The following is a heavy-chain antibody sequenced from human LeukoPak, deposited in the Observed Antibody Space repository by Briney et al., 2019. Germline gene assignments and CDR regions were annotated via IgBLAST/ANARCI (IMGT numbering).Heavy chain of an antibody. D-gene: IGHD4-11*01. V-gene: IGHV3-53*01. CDR2: IYSGGTT. J-gene: IGHJ4*02. CDR1: GFTVSSNH. Sequence: PGGSLRLSCAASGFTVSSNHMSWVRQAPGKGLEWVSVIYSGGTTYYADSVKGQFTISRDNSKSTLYLQMNSLRAEDTAVYYCATLGPTEYFVYWGQGTLVTVSS. CDR3: ATLGPTEYFVY.